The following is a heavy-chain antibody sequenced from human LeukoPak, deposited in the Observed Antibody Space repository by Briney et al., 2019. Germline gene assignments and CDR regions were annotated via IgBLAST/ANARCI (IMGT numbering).Heavy chain of an antibody. V-gene: IGHV3-48*03. D-gene: IGHD1-20*01. CDR2: ISSSGSTI. J-gene: IGHJ4*02. CDR3: AKEANWNDGLFDY. CDR1: GFTFSSYE. Sequence: GGSLRLSCAASGFTFSSYEMNWVRQAPGKGLEWVSYISSSGSTIYYADSVKGRFTISRDNAKNSLYLQMNSLRAEDTAVYYCAKEANWNDGLFDYWGQGTLVTVSS.